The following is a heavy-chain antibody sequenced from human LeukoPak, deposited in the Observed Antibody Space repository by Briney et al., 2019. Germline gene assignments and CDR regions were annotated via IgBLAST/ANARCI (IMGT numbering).Heavy chain of an antibody. D-gene: IGHD3-16*01. CDR3: AREDPGGAFDV. CDR1: GYTFTNYA. J-gene: IGHJ3*01. Sequence: EASVKVSFKASGYTFTNYAISWVRQAPGQGLEWMGWIGTYNGNPDYTQSLQGRVTMTTDTSTSTAYMELRSLKSDDTAVYYCAREDPGGAFDVWGRGTMVIVSS. CDR2: IGTYNGNP. V-gene: IGHV1-18*01.